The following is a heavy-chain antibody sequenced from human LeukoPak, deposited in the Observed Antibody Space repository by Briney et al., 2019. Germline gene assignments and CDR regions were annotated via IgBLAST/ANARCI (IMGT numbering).Heavy chain of an antibody. V-gene: IGHV3-15*01. J-gene: IGHJ4*02. CDR2: IKSKTYGGTT. Sequence: GGSLRLSCAASGFTFSNAWMSWVRQAPGKGLEWVARIKSKTYGGTTDCRAPVKGRYTISRDDSKNTVYLQMNSLKTEDTGVYYCTTATSYWGQGSLVTVSS. CDR1: GFTFSNAW. CDR3: TTATSY.